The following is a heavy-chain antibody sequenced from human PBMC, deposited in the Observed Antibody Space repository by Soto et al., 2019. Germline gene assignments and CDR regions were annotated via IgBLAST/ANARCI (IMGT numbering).Heavy chain of an antibody. CDR1: GFTFSSYG. Sequence: GGSLRLSCAASGFTFSSYGMHWVRQAPGKGLEWVAVISYDGSNKYYADSVKGRFTISRDNSKNTLYLQMNSLRAEDTAVYYCAKEIYWLVPYFDYWGQGTLVTVSS. CDR2: ISYDGSNK. J-gene: IGHJ4*02. CDR3: AKEIYWLVPYFDY. D-gene: IGHD6-19*01. V-gene: IGHV3-30*18.